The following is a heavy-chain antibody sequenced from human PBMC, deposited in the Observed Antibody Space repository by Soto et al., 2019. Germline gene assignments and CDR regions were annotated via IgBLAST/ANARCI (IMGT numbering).Heavy chain of an antibody. CDR2: IIPIFGTA. CDR1: GGTFSSYA. V-gene: IGHV1-69*13. D-gene: IGHD4-17*01. Sequence: SVKVSCKASGGTFSSYAISWVRQAPGQGLEWMGGIIPIFGTANYAQKFQGRVTITADESTSTAYMELSSLRSEDTAAYYCATYTVTKTRTHFDYWGQGTLVTVSS. CDR3: ATYTVTKTRTHFDY. J-gene: IGHJ4*02.